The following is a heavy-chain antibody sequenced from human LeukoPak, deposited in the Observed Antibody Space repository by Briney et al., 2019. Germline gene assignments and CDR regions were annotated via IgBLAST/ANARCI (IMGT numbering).Heavy chain of an antibody. CDR2: INWNGGST. V-gene: IGHV3-20*04. J-gene: IGHJ4*02. CDR1: GFTFDDYG. Sequence: GGSLRLSCAASGFTFDDYGMSWVRQAPGKGLEWVSGINWNGGSTGYADSVKGRFTISRDNAKNSLYLQMNSLRAEDTALYYCARDLSRHTILGPGPTHFDYWGQGTLVTVSS. CDR3: ARDLSRHTILGPGPTHFDY. D-gene: IGHD3-3*01.